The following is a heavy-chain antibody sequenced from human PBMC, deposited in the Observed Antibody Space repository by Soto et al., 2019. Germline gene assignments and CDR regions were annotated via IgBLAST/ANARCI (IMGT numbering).Heavy chain of an antibody. CDR2: ISAYNGNT. Sequence: ASVKVSCKASGYTFTSYGISWVRQAPGQGLEWMGWISAYNGNTNYAQKLQGRVTMTTDTSTSTAYMELRSLRSDDTAVYYCALKAFGVVIKGPAFDIWGQGTMVTVSS. J-gene: IGHJ3*02. CDR3: ALKAFGVVIKGPAFDI. CDR1: GYTFTSYG. V-gene: IGHV1-18*01. D-gene: IGHD3-3*01.